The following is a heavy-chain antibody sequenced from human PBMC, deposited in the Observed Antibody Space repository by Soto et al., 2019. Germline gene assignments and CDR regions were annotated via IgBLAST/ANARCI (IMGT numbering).Heavy chain of an antibody. D-gene: IGHD5-18*01. CDR1: GGSISSYY. Sequence: NPSETLSLTCTVSGGSISSYYWSWIRQPPGKGLEWIGYIYYSGSTNYNPSLKSRVTISVDTSKNQFSLKLSSVTAADTAVYYCARGTAILDPSFDYWRQGTLVTVSS. V-gene: IGHV4-59*01. J-gene: IGHJ4*02. CDR3: ARGTAILDPSFDY. CDR2: IYYSGST.